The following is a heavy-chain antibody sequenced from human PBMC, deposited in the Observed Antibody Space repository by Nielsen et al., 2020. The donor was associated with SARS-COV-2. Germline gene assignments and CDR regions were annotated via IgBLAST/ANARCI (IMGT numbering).Heavy chain of an antibody. CDR2: ISYDGSNK. J-gene: IGHJ3*02. D-gene: IGHD1-7*01. CDR3: AKIPRNYNDAFDI. CDR1: GFTFSSYG. Sequence: GGSLRLSCAASGFTFSSYGMHWVRQAPGKGLEWVAVISYDGSNKYYADSVKGRFTISRDNAKNSLYLQMNSLRAEDTALYYCAKIPRNYNDAFDIWGQGTMVTVSS. V-gene: IGHV3-30*18.